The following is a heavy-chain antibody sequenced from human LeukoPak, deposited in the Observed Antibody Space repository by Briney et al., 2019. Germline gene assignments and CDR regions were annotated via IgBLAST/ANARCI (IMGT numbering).Heavy chain of an antibody. CDR1: GGSFRGYY. Sequence: SETLSLTCAVYGGSFRGYYWSWIRQPPGKGLEWIGEINHSGSTNYNPSLKSRVTISVDTSKKQFSLKLSSATAEDTVVYYCASRRGYSYGPFDPCDYWGQGTLVTVSS. CDR3: ASRRGYSYGPFDPCDY. J-gene: IGHJ4*02. D-gene: IGHD5-18*01. V-gene: IGHV4-34*01. CDR2: INHSGST.